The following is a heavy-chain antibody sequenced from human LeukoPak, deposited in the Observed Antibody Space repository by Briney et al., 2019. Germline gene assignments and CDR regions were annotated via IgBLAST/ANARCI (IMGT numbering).Heavy chain of an antibody. D-gene: IGHD3-22*01. CDR2: ISAYNGNT. V-gene: IGHV1-18*01. CDR3: AREVPYDSSRYYQPFDY. CDR1: GYTFTSYG. Sequence: ATVKVSCKASGYTFTSYGISWVRQAPGQGLEWMGWISAYNGNTNYAQKLQGRVTMTTDTSTSTAYMELRSLRSDDTAVYYCAREVPYDSSRYYQPFDYWGQGTLVTVSS. J-gene: IGHJ4*02.